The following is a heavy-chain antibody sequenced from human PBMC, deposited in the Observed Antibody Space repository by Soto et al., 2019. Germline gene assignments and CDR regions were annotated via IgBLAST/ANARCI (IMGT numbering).Heavy chain of an antibody. CDR1: GFTFTSSA. Sequence: GAAGKVSCKASGFTFTSSAVQWVREARGQRLEWIGWIVVGSGNTNYAQKFQERVTITRDMSTSTAYMELSSLRSEDTAVYYCAAPSGGYSYAFDIWGQGTMVTVSS. V-gene: IGHV1-58*01. CDR3: AAPSGGYSYAFDI. CDR2: IVVGSGNT. D-gene: IGHD5-18*01. J-gene: IGHJ3*02.